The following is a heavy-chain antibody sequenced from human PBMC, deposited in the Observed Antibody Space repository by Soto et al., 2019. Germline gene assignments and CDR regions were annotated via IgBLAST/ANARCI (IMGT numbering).Heavy chain of an antibody. V-gene: IGHV1-18*01. CDR1: GYTFYSHS. D-gene: IGHD5-18*01. CDR2: INADYGNT. CDR3: ARCIQGDYSYGMDV. J-gene: IGHJ6*02. Sequence: QAQLVQSGAEVKKPGASVKVSCKASGYTFYSHSISWVRQAPGQGLEWMGRINADYGNTQYAQKFRGRVTMTTDTSTTTVYMELTNLRSDDTALYYCARCIQGDYSYGMDVWGQGTMVTVSS.